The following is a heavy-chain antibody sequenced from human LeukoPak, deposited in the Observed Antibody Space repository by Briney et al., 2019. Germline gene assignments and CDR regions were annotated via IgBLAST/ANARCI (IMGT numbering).Heavy chain of an antibody. Sequence: GGSLRLSCAASGFTFSSYEMNWVRQAPGKGLEWVSYISSSGSTIYYADSVKGRFTISRDNAKNSLYLQMNSLKTEDTAVYYCTRYYYDSSGYYLGGFDYWGQGTLVTVSS. CDR3: TRYYYDSSGYYLGGFDY. CDR1: GFTFSSYE. V-gene: IGHV3-48*03. D-gene: IGHD3-22*01. CDR2: ISSSGSTI. J-gene: IGHJ4*02.